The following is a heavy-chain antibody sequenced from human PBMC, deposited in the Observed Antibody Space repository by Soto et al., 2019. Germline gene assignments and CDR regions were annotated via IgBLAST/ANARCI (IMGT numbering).Heavy chain of an antibody. V-gene: IGHV4-59*01. Sequence: SETQSLTCTVSGGHIISYYWHWIRQPPGKGLEWIANIYYSGSTKYNPSLRSRVSISVDTSKNQLSLKLSSVTAADTAVYYCARDYYYYMDVWGTGTTVTVSS. CDR2: IYYSGST. CDR3: ARDYYYYMDV. CDR1: GGHIISYY. J-gene: IGHJ6*03.